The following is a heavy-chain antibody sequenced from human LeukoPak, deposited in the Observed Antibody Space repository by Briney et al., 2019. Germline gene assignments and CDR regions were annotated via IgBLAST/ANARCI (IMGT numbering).Heavy chain of an antibody. Sequence: SESLSLTCTVSGGSFSIYYWSWIRQPAGKGLEWIGRIYTSGSTNYNPSLKSRVTMSVDTSKNQFSLNLNSVTAADTAVYYCARGPTTVTRAFDYWGQGTLVTVSS. J-gene: IGHJ4*02. CDR3: ARGPTTVTRAFDY. V-gene: IGHV4-4*07. CDR2: IYTSGST. D-gene: IGHD4-17*01. CDR1: GGSFSIYY.